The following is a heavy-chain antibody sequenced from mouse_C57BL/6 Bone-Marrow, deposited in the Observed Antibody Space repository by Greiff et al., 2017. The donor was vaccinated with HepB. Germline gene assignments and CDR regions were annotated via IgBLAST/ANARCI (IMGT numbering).Heavy chain of an antibody. Sequence: QVQLQQPGAELVMPGASVKLSCKASGYTFTSYWMHWVKQRPGQGLEWIGEIDPSDSYTNYNQKFKGQSTLTVDKSSSTAYMQLSSLTSEDSAVYYCARARGLRRRDYFDYWGQGTTLTVSS. CDR3: ARARGLRRRDYFDY. V-gene: IGHV1-69*01. D-gene: IGHD2-4*01. CDR1: GYTFTSYW. J-gene: IGHJ2*01. CDR2: IDPSDSYT.